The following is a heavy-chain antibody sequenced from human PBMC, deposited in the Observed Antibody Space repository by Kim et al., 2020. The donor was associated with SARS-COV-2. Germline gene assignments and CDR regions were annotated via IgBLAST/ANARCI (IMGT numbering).Heavy chain of an antibody. Sequence: GGSLRLSCAASGFTFSSYGMHWVRQAPGKGLEWVAVISYDGSNKYYADSVKGRFTISRDNSKNTLYLQMNSLRAEDTAVYYCAKGFAHYFDYWGQGTLVTVSS. CDR3: AKGFAHYFDY. CDR2: ISYDGSNK. CDR1: GFTFSSYG. J-gene: IGHJ4*02. V-gene: IGHV3-30*18. D-gene: IGHD2-21*01.